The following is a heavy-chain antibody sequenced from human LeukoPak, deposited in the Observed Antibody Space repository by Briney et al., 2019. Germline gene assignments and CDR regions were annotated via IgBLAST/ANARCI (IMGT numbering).Heavy chain of an antibody. D-gene: IGHD3-22*01. CDR3: ARDPRFYYDSPEFDY. CDR1: GFTFSSYA. CDR2: ISGSGGST. Sequence: AGGSLRLSCAASGFTFSSYAMSWVRQAPGKGLEWVSAISGSGGSTYYADSVKGRFTISRDNAKNSLYLQMNSLRAEDTAVYYCARDPRFYYDSPEFDYWGQGTLVTVSS. J-gene: IGHJ4*02. V-gene: IGHV3-23*01.